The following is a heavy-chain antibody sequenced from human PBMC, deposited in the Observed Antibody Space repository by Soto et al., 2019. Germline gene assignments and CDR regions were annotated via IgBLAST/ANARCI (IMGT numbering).Heavy chain of an antibody. Sequence: PGESLKISCKGSGYSFTSYWISWVRQMPGKGLEWMGRIDPSDSYTNYSPSFQGHVTISADKSISTAYLQWSSLKASDTAMYYCALDPGAADGTEWLWRFDPWGQGTLVTVSS. V-gene: IGHV5-10-1*01. CDR1: GYSFTSYW. J-gene: IGHJ5*02. CDR3: ALDPGAADGTEWLWRFDP. CDR2: IDPSDSYT. D-gene: IGHD6-13*01.